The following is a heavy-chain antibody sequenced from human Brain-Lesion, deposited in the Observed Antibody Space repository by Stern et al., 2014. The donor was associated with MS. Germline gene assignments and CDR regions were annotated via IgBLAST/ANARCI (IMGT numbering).Heavy chain of an antibody. V-gene: IGHV4-61*02. D-gene: IGHD2-2*01. J-gene: IGHJ6*02. Sequence: VQLVESGPGLVKPSPTLSLSCTVSGGSISSGGYYWSWIRQPAGKGLEWIGRIFNSGSTSYHTSLTSRGPISIETSKKQFSTRLNSMTAADTAVYYCARGRVVPGFQYYATDVWGQGTTVIVSS. CDR2: IFNSGST. CDR1: GGSISSGGYY. CDR3: ARGRVVPGFQYYATDV.